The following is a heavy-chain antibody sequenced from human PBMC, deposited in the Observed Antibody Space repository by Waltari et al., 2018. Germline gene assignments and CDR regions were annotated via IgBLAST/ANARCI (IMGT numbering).Heavy chain of an antibody. CDR3: VKDGDSFVPGYDAFDV. CDR2: IRYDGNNK. V-gene: IGHV3-30*02. J-gene: IGHJ3*01. Sequence: VHLAEFGGGVVQPGGSLTISCEASGFTLPNFGIHWVRQAPGKGLQWVSFIRYDGNNKFYADSVKGRFSISRDNSKNTLYLHMNSLRPDDTAIYYCVKDGDSFVPGYDAFDVWGQGTMVTVSS. CDR1: GFTLPNFG. D-gene: IGHD4-17*01.